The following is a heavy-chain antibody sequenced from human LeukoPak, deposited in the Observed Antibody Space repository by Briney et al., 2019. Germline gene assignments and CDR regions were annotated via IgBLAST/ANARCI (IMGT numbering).Heavy chain of an antibody. D-gene: IGHD2-2*01. Sequence: QTGGSLRLSCAASGFTFDDYAMHWVRQAPGKGLEWVSGISWNSGSIGYADSVKGRFTISRDNSKNSLYLQMNSLKTEDTALYYCAKEGARPRYCSSVSCPTTGMDVWGKGTTVTVSS. V-gene: IGHV3-9*01. CDR3: AKEGARPRYCSSVSCPTTGMDV. CDR2: ISWNSGSI. CDR1: GFTFDDYA. J-gene: IGHJ6*04.